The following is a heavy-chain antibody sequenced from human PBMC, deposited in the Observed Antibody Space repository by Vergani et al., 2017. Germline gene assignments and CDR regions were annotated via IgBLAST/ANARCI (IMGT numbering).Heavy chain of an antibody. Sequence: QVQLVQSGAEVKKPGASVKVSCKASGYTFTGYYLHWVRQAPRQGLEWMGWITPNSGGTNYAQTFQGRVTMTRDTSISTAYMELSRLRSDDTAVYYCARTTWELYYFDYWGQGTLVTVSS. CDR3: ARTTWELYYFDY. D-gene: IGHD1-26*01. J-gene: IGHJ4*02. V-gene: IGHV1-2*02. CDR1: GYTFTGYY. CDR2: ITPNSGGT.